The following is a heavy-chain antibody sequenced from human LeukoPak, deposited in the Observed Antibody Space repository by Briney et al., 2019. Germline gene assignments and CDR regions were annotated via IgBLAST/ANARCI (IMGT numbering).Heavy chain of an antibody. CDR2: INAGNGNT. D-gene: IGHD2-21*02. CDR3: ARSAGDSFDY. Sequence: WASVKVSCKASGYTFTSYDINWVRQATGQGLEWMGWINAGNGNTKYSQEFQGRVTITRDTSASTAYMELSSLTSEDMAVYYCARSAGDSFDYWGQGTLVTVSS. J-gene: IGHJ4*02. V-gene: IGHV1-3*03. CDR1: GYTFTSYD.